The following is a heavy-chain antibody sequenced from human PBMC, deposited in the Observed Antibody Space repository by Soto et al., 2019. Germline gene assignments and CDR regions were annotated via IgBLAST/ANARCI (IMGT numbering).Heavy chain of an antibody. CDR3: ARDKDFWGGYSVNWFDP. J-gene: IGHJ5*02. Sequence: GASVKVSCKASGGTFSSYAISWVRQAPGQGLEWMGGIIPIFGTANYAQKFQGRVTITADESTSTAYMELSSLRSEDTAVYYCARDKDFWGGYSVNWFDPWGQGTLVTVSS. D-gene: IGHD3-3*01. V-gene: IGHV1-69*13. CDR2: IIPIFGTA. CDR1: GGTFSSYA.